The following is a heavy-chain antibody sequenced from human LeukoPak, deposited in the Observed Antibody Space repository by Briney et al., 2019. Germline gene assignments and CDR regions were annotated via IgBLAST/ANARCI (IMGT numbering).Heavy chain of an antibody. D-gene: IGHD1-26*01. CDR2: IYTSGST. CDR3: ARRVGATAPFDY. Sequence: PSETLSLTCTVSGGSISSYYWSWIRQPPGKGLEWIGYIYTSGSTNYNPSLKSRVTISVDTFKNQFSLKLSSVTAADTAVYYCARRVGATAPFDYWGQGTLVTVSS. CDR1: GGSISSYY. V-gene: IGHV4-4*09. J-gene: IGHJ4*02.